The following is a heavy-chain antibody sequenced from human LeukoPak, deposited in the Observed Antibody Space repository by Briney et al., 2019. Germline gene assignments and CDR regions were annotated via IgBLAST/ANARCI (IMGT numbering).Heavy chain of an antibody. CDR1: GGSISSYY. V-gene: IGHV4-59*01. Sequence: PSETLSLTCTVSGGSISSYYGSWFRQPPGKGLEWFGYTYYSGSTNYNPSLKSRVTISVDTSKNQFSLKLSSVTAADTAVYYCARTVAAKSYYYYYGMDVWGQGTTVTVSS. D-gene: IGHD2-15*01. J-gene: IGHJ6*02. CDR2: TYYSGST. CDR3: ARTVAAKSYYYYYGMDV.